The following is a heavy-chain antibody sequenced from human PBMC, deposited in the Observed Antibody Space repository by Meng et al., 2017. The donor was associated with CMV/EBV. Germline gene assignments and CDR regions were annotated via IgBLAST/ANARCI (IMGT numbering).Heavy chain of an antibody. CDR3: ARAPDYMASPGFDL. J-gene: IGHJ4*02. CDR2: ISYDGTKI. Sequence: GESLKISCAASGFAFSAHAFHWVRQAPGKGLEWVAVISYDGTKIHYADSVKGRFTFSRDGSKNTLYLQMNSLRVEDTAVYYCARAPDYMASPGFDLWGQGTLVTVSS. CDR1: GFAFSAHA. V-gene: IGHV3-30*04. D-gene: IGHD4/OR15-4a*01.